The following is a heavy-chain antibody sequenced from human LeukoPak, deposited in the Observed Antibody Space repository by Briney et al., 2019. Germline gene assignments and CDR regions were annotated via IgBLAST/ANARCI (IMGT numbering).Heavy chain of an antibody. V-gene: IGHV4-38-2*02. CDR2: IYHSGST. J-gene: IGHJ6*03. Sequence: SETLSLTCTVSGYSISSGYYWGWIRQPPGKGLEYIGSIYHSGSTYYNPSLKSRVTISVDTSKNQFSLKLSSVTAADTAVYYCARAGYSSSLYYYYYMDVWGKGTTVTVSS. CDR1: GYSISSGYY. D-gene: IGHD6-6*01. CDR3: ARAGYSSSLYYYYYMDV.